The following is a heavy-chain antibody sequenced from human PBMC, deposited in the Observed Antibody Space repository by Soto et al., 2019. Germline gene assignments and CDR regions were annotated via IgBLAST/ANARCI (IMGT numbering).Heavy chain of an antibody. J-gene: IGHJ6*02. CDR2: ISYDGSNK. CDR3: ARGGDFWSDYGMDV. CDR1: GFTFSSYA. Sequence: GGSLRLSCAASGFTFSSYAMHWVRQAPGKGLEWVAVISYDGSNKYYADSVKGRFTISRDNSKNTLYLQMNSLRAEDTAVYYCARGGDFWSDYGMDVWGQGTTVTVSS. D-gene: IGHD3-3*01. V-gene: IGHV3-30-3*01.